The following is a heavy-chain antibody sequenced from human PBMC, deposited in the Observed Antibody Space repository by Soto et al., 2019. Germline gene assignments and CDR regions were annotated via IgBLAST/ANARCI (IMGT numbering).Heavy chain of an antibody. J-gene: IGHJ5*02. CDR3: ARRVTMVRGILITWFDP. CDR2: IYYSGGT. D-gene: IGHD3-10*01. V-gene: IGHV4-39*01. Sequence: PSETLSLTCTVSGVSIVSSSWYWDWIRQPPGKGLEWIGSIYYSGGTHYNPSLRSRVTISADTSTNQFSLKLSSVTAADTAVYYCARRVTMVRGILITWFDPWGHGTLVTVSS. CDR1: GVSIVSSSWY.